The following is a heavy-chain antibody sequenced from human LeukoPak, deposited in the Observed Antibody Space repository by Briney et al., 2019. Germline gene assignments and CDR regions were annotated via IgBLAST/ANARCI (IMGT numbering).Heavy chain of an antibody. CDR2: ISWNSGSI. CDR1: GFTFDDYA. CDR3: ARAPATNEWRCMDY. J-gene: IGHJ4*02. Sequence: GGSLRLSCAASGFTFDDYAMYWVRQAPGKGLEWVSGISWNSGSIGYADSVKGRFTISRDNAKNSLYLQMNSLRAEDTALYYCARAPATNEWRCMDYWGQGTLVTVSS. D-gene: IGHD2-8*02. V-gene: IGHV3-9*01.